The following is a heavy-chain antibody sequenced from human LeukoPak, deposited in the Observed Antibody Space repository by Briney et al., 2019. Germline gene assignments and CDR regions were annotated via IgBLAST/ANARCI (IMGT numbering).Heavy chain of an antibody. J-gene: IGHJ4*02. V-gene: IGHV3-7*03. D-gene: IGHD2-15*01. Sequence: GGSLRLSCTASGFIFSGSWMAWIRQAPGKGLEWVAIIRKDGSEEYYVDSMKGRFTISRDNAKNSLSLQMNSLRAEDTAIYYCTTDTWYSAGHWGQGTLVTVSS. CDR2: IRKDGSEE. CDR3: TTDTWYSAGH. CDR1: GFIFSGSW.